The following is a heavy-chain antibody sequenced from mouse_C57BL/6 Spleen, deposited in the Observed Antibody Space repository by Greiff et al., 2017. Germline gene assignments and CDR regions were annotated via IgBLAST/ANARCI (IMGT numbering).Heavy chain of an antibody. D-gene: IGHD1-1*01. V-gene: IGHV3-6*01. J-gene: IGHJ3*01. CDR1: GYSITSGYY. CDR3: ARGDGSSEFAY. CDR2: ISYDGSN. Sequence: ESGPGLVKPSQSLSLTCSVTGYSITSGYYWNWIRQFPGNKLEWMGYISYDGSNNYNPSLKNRISITRDTSKNQFFLKLNSVTTEDTATYYCARGDGSSEFAYWGQGTLVTVSA.